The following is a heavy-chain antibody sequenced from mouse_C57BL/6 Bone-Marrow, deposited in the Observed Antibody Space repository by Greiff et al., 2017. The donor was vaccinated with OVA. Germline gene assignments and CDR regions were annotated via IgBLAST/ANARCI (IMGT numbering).Heavy chain of an antibody. D-gene: IGHD1-1*01. CDR1: EYEFPSHD. V-gene: IGHV5-2*01. CDR2: INSDGGST. CDR3: ARHSVTAVEDY. J-gene: IGHJ2*01. Sequence: EVQGVESGGGLVQPGESLKLSCESNEYEFPSHDMSWVRKTPEKRLALVAAINSDGGSTYYPDTMERRVIISRDNTKKTMYLQMSRLRSEDTAFYDCARHSVTAVEDYWGQGTALTVSS.